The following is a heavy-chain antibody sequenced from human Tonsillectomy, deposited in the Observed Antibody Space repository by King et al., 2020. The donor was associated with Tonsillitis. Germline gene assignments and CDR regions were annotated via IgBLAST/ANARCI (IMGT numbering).Heavy chain of an antibody. J-gene: IGHJ4*02. CDR3: AKITCGDYMPFYY. CDR2: INIGAGST. Sequence: VQLVESGGGLVQPGGSLRLSCAASGFTFSNYAMSWVRQAPGKGLEWVSTINIGAGSTSFADSVKGRFTISRDDSKDTLYLQMNSLRADDAAVYYCAKITCGDYMPFYYWGQGTLVTVSS. D-gene: IGHD4-17*01. CDR1: GFTFSNYA. V-gene: IGHV3-23*04.